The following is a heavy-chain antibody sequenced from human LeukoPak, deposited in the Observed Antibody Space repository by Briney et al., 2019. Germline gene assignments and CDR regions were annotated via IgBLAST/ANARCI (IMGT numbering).Heavy chain of an antibody. V-gene: IGHV5-51*01. CDR2: IYPGDSDT. Sequence: GESLKISCKGSGYSFTSYWIGWVRQMPGKGLEWMGIIYPGDSDTRYSPSFQGQVTISADKSISSAYLQWSSLKASDTAVYYCARPNPRVGASGGFDNWGQGTLVTVSS. D-gene: IGHD1-26*01. CDR1: GYSFTSYW. CDR3: ARPNPRVGASGGFDN. J-gene: IGHJ4*02.